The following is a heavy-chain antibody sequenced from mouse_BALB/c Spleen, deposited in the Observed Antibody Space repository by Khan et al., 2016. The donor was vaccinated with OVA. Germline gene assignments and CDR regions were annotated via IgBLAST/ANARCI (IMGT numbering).Heavy chain of an antibody. CDR1: GFSLTNYG. V-gene: IGHV2-9*02. CDR2: IWASGST. Sequence: QVQLQQSGPGLVAPSQSLSITCTVSGFSLTNYGVHWVRQPPGKGLEWLGVIWASGSTNYNSALMSRLSISKDNSKSQVFLKMNSLQTDDTAMYFCARNREPDYFDYWGQGTTLTVSS. J-gene: IGHJ2*01. CDR3: ARNREPDYFDY.